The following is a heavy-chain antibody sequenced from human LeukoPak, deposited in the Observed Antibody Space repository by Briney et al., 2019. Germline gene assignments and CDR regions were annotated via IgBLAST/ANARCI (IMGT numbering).Heavy chain of an antibody. CDR3: ARYCSGGSCYGEDAFDI. V-gene: IGHV4-39*01. D-gene: IGHD2-15*01. CDR1: GGSISSSSYY. J-gene: IGHJ3*02. CDR2: IYYSGST. Sequence: SETLSLTCTVSGGSISSSSYYWGWIRQPPGTGLEWIGSIYYSGSTYYNPSLKSRVTISVDTSKNQFSLKLSSVTAADTAVYYCARYCSGGSCYGEDAFDIWGQGTMVTVSS.